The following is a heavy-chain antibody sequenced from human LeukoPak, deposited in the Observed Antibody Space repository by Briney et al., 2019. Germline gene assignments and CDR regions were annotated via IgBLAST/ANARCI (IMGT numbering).Heavy chain of an antibody. V-gene: IGHV4-39*01. J-gene: IGHJ3*02. CDR1: GGSISSSGYY. CDR3: ARHDAIFGVVIIPGAFDI. Sequence: SETLSLTCTVSGGSISSSGYYWGWIRQPPGKGLEWSGSIYYSGSTYYNPSLKSRVTISVDTSKNQFSLKLSSVTAADTAVYYCARHDAIFGVVIIPGAFDIWGQGTMVTVSS. D-gene: IGHD3-3*01. CDR2: IYYSGST.